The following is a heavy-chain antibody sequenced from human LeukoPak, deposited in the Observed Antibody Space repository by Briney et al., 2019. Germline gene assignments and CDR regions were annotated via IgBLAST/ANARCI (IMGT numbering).Heavy chain of an antibody. Sequence: ASVKVSCKASGYTFTSYAMHWVRQAPGQRLEWMGWINAGNGNTKYSQEFQGRVTITRDTSASTAYMELSSLRSEDMAVYYCARGRGYGVFKSGSHWFDPWGQRTLVTVSS. D-gene: IGHD5-12*01. J-gene: IGHJ5*02. CDR2: INAGNGNT. CDR3: ARGRGYGVFKSGSHWFDP. CDR1: GYTFTSYA. V-gene: IGHV1-3*03.